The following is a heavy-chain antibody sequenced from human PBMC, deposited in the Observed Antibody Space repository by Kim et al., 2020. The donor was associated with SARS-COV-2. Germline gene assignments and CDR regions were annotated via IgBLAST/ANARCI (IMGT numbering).Heavy chain of an antibody. CDR2: IYPGDSDA. CDR1: GYNFAIHW. CDR3: ARLSAAWLQSSLDF. D-gene: IGHD6-19*01. V-gene: IGHV5-51*01. Sequence: GESLKISCKASGYNFAIHWIAWVRQLPGKGLEWMGIIYPGDSDARYIPSFQDQVTFSVNKSISTAYLQWPSLQASDTATYYCARLSAAWLQSSLDFWGQG. J-gene: IGHJ4*02.